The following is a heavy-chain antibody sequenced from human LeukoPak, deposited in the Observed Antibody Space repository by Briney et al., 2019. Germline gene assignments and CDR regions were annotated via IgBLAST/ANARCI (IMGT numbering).Heavy chain of an antibody. CDR1: GFTFSSYG. Sequence: GGSLRLSCAASGFTFSSYGMHWVRQAPGKGLEWVAVISYDGSNKYYADSVKGRFTISRDNSKNTLYLQMNSLRAEDTAVYYCVKGDYYDSSGYYFHWGQGTLVTVSS. V-gene: IGHV3-30*18. D-gene: IGHD3-22*01. CDR3: VKGDYYDSSGYYFH. CDR2: ISYDGSNK. J-gene: IGHJ4*02.